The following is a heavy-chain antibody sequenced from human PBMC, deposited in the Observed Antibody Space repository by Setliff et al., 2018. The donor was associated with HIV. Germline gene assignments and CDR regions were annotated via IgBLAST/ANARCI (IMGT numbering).Heavy chain of an antibody. CDR1: GFTFSNYA. CDR2: ISYDGSNK. D-gene: IGHD3-22*01. V-gene: IGHV3-30*01. Sequence: GGSLRLSCAASGFTFSNYAMHWVRQAPGKGLEWVAVISYDGSNKYYADSVKGRFTISRDNSKNTLYLQMNSLRAEYTAVYYCAKSTPMIVDHRKVRQHCGQGTMFTVSS. J-gene: IGHJ1*01. CDR3: AKSTPMIVDHRKVRQH.